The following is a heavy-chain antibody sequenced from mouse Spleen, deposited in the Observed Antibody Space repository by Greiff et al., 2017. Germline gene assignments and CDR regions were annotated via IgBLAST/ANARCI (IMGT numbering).Heavy chain of an antibody. CDR3: ARDYYSNYAMDY. CDR1: GYSITSGYY. D-gene: IGHD2-5*01. CDR2: ISYDGSN. Sequence: DVKLQESGPGLVKPSQSLSLTCSVTGYSITSGYYWNWIRQFPGNKLEWMGYISYDGSNNYNPSLKNRISITRDTSKNQFFLKLNSVTTEDTATYYCARDYYSNYAMDYWGQGTSVTVSS. V-gene: IGHV3-6*01. J-gene: IGHJ4*01.